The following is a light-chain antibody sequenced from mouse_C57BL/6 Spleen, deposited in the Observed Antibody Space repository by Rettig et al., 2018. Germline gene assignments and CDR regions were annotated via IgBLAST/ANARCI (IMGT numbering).Light chain of an antibody. J-gene: IGKJ5*01. CDR2: DTS. CDR1: SSVSY. V-gene: IGKV4-55*01. CDR3: QQWSSYPLT. Sequence: QIVLTQSPAIMSASPGEKVTMTCSASSSVSYMYWYQQKPGSSPRLLIYDTSNLASGVPVRFSGSGSGTSYSLTISRMEAEDAATHYCQQWSSYPLTFGAGTKLELK.